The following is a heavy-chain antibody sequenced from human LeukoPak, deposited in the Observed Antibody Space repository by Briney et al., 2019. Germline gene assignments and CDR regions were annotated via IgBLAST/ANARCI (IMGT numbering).Heavy chain of an antibody. CDR3: ARALGGAAAGTDFDY. CDR2: INPSGGST. V-gene: IGHV1-46*01. Sequence: ASVKVSCKASGYTFTSYYMHWVRQAPGQGLEWMGIINPSGGSTSYAQKFQGRVTMTRDMSTSTVYMELSGLRSEDTAVYYCARALGGAAAGTDFDYWGQGTLVTVSS. CDR1: GYTFTSYY. D-gene: IGHD6-13*01. J-gene: IGHJ4*02.